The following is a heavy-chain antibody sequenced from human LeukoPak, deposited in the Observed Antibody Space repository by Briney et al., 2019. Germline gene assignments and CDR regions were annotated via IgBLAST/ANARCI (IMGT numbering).Heavy chain of an antibody. CDR1: GGTFSSYA. D-gene: IGHD2-15*01. J-gene: IGHJ4*02. V-gene: IGHV1-69*13. CDR2: ISPIFGTA. CDR3: PRAAKLVVASAYYFDY. Sequence: SVKVSCKASGGTFSSYAISWVRQAPGQGLEWMGGISPIFGTANYAQKSEGRVTSTADESTSRDDREMSSRGYEDAAVYCLPRAAKLVVASAYYFDYWGQGTLVTVSS.